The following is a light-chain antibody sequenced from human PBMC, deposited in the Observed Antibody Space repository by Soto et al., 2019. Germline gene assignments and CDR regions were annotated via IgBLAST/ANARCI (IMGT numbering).Light chain of an antibody. CDR2: GAS. Sequence: EIVLTQSPGTLSLSPGERATLSCRASQSIGSTYLVWYQQKPAQAPRLLIYGASNRATGTPDRFSGSGSGTDFTLTISRLEPEDFAVYYCQHYGGSFIFGPGTKVDFK. CDR3: QHYGGSFI. V-gene: IGKV3-20*01. J-gene: IGKJ3*01. CDR1: QSIGSTY.